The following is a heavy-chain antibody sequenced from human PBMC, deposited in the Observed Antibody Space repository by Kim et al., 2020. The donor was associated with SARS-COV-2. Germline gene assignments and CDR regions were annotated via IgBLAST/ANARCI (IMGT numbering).Heavy chain of an antibody. CDR3: ARGPAPYYGDV. CDR2: INPNRGGT. Sequence: ASVKVSCKASGYIITGFYMFWVRHVPGQGLEWLGRINPNRGGTNSPQKFQGRVTMTRDSSSSTVYLELSSLTSDDSGVYYCARGPAPYYGDVWGQGTKVTVSS. J-gene: IGHJ6*01. D-gene: IGHD3-3*01. V-gene: IGHV1-2*05. CDR1: GYIITGFY.